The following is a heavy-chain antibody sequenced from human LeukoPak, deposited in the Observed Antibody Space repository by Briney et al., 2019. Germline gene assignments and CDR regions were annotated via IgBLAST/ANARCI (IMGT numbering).Heavy chain of an antibody. CDR2: INHSGST. J-gene: IGHJ4*02. CDR3: ARGYHCSSTSCSNDY. V-gene: IGHV4-34*01. CDR1: GGSFSGYY. D-gene: IGHD2-2*01. Sequence: PSETLSLTCAVYGGSFSGYYWSWIRQPPGKGLEWIGEINHSGSTNYNPSLKSRVTISVDTSKNQFSLKLSSVTAADTAVYYCARGYHCSSTSCSNDYWGQGTLVTVSS.